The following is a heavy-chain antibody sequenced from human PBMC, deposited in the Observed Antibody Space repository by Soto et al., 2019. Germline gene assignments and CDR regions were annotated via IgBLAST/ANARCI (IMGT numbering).Heavy chain of an antibody. V-gene: IGHV3-23*01. D-gene: IGHD3-22*01. CDR3: AKDPISTSGYHYGMDV. CDR2: ISGSGGST. J-gene: IGHJ6*02. Sequence: GGSLRLSCAASGFTFSSYAMSWVRQAPGKGLEWVSAISGSGGSTYYADSVKGRFTISRDNSKNTLYLQMNSLRAEDTAVYYRAKDPISTSGYHYGMDVWGQGTTVTVSS. CDR1: GFTFSSYA.